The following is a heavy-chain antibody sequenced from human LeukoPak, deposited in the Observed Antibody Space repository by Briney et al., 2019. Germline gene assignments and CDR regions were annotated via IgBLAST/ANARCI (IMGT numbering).Heavy chain of an antibody. CDR3: ARDHSAWPLDY. CDR1: GGSISSSSYY. J-gene: IGHJ4*02. Sequence: SESLSLTCTVSGGSISSSSYYWGWIRQPPGKGLEWIGSIYYSGSTYYNPSLKSRVTISVDTSKNQFSLKLSSVTAADTAVYYCARDHSAWPLDYWGQGTLVTVSS. D-gene: IGHD5-12*01. CDR2: IYYSGST. V-gene: IGHV4-39*07.